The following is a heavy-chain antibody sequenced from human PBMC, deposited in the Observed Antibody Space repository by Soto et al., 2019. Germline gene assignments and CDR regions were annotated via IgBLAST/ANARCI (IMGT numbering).Heavy chain of an antibody. CDR3: ARGIGQQLVLPPYYYGMDV. V-gene: IGHV1-69*12. J-gene: IGHJ6*02. Sequence: QVQLVQSGAEVKKPGSSVKVSCKASGGTFSSYAISWVRQAPGQGLEWMGGIIPIFGTANYAQKFQGRVTIPADESTSTAYMELSSLRSEDTAVYYCARGIGQQLVLPPYYYGMDVWGQGTTVTVSS. CDR1: GGTFSSYA. CDR2: IIPIFGTA. D-gene: IGHD6-13*01.